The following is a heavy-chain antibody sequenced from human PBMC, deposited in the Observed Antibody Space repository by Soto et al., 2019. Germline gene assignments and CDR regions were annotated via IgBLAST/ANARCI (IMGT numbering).Heavy chain of an antibody. CDR2: ISGRGGRT. D-gene: IGHD3-22*01. Sequence: PGGSLRLSCAASGFTFSNYAMTWVRQAPGKGLEWVSDISGRGGRTDYADSVKGRFTISRDNSKNTLYLQMNSLRAEDTAVYYCATSTYYLASDAFDIWGPGTMVTVS. CDR3: ATSTYYLASDAFDI. CDR1: GFTFSNYA. V-gene: IGHV3-23*01. J-gene: IGHJ3*02.